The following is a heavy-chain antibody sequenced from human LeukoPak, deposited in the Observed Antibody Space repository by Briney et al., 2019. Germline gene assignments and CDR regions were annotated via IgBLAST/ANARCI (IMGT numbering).Heavy chain of an antibody. V-gene: IGHV3-74*01. D-gene: IGHD1-26*01. CDR1: GFTFSSYW. J-gene: IGHJ3*02. Sequence: GGSLRLSCAASGFTFSSYWMHWVRQAPGKGLVWVSRIKGDGSTATYADSVKGRFIISRDNAKNTVYLQMNSLRAEDTAVYYRARIGSGTYSDAFDIWGQGTMVTVSS. CDR3: ARIGSGTYSDAFDI. CDR2: IKGDGSTA.